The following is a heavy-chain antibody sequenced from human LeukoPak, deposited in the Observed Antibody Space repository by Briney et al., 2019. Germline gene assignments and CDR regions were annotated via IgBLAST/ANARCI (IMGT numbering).Heavy chain of an antibody. D-gene: IGHD4-17*01. J-gene: IGHJ6*02. CDR2: ISAYNGNT. Sequence: ASVKVSCKASGYTFTSYGISWVRQAPGQGLAWMGWISAYNGNTNYAQKLQGRVTMTTDTSTSTAYMELRSLRSDDTAVYYCASSTTVTEYYYYGMDVWGQGTTVTVSS. V-gene: IGHV1-18*01. CDR1: GYTFTSYG. CDR3: ASSTTVTEYYYYGMDV.